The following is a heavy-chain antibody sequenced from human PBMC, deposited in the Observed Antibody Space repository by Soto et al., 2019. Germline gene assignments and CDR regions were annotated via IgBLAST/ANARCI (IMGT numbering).Heavy chain of an antibody. CDR3: ARDDPYCSGGSCGFDL. J-gene: IGHJ4*02. CDR1: GFTFKTYW. D-gene: IGHD2-15*01. V-gene: IGHV3-7*03. CDR2: IKQDGSEE. Sequence: PGGSLRLSCVASGFTFKTYWMTWVRQAPGKGLEWVANIKQDGSEEYYADSVEGRFTVSRDNTKNSLHLQMNSLSAEDTAVYYCARDDPYCSGGSCGFDLWGQGTPVTVSS.